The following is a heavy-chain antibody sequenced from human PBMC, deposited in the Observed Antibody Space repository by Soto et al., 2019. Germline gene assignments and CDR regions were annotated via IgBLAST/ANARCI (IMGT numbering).Heavy chain of an antibody. CDR3: ARGVYSSCWHGENY. J-gene: IGHJ4*02. V-gene: IGHV1-18*01. Sequence: QVQLVQSGPEVKKPGASVKVSCKASGYTFTSYGISWVRQVHGQGLEWMGWISGYNGNTDYGERFQGRATMTTDTSTSTAYMELRSLTSDDTAVYYCARGVYSSCWHGENYWGQGTLVTVSS. D-gene: IGHD6-19*01. CDR1: GYTFTSYG. CDR2: ISGYNGNT.